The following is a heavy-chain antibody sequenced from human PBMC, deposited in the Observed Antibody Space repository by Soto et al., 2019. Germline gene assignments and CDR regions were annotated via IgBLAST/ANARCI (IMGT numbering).Heavy chain of an antibody. V-gene: IGHV4-31*03. CDR3: ARENPDGYNFHTTDY. Sequence: TLSLTCTVSGGSISRGAYYWSCFRQHPGKGLEWIGYIYYSGSTYYNPSLKSRVTISVDTSKNQFSLKLSSVTAADTAVYYCARENPDGYNFHTTDYWGQGTLVTVSS. D-gene: IGHD1-1*01. J-gene: IGHJ4*02. CDR2: IYYSGST. CDR1: GGSISRGAYY.